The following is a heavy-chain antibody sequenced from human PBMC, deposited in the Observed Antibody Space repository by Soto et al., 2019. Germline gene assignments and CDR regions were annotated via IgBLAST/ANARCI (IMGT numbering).Heavy chain of an antibody. CDR1: GGSINSFY. D-gene: IGHD3-16*01. CDR3: ERSPNFDYAFY. J-gene: IGHJ4*02. Sequence: SETLSLTCTVSGGSINSFYWSWIRQTPGKGLEYIGYIYYSGSTTYNPSPKSRVTISVDTSKSQFSLKLSSVTAADTAVYYCERSPNFDYAFYWGQGALVTVSS. CDR2: IYYSGST. V-gene: IGHV4-59*01.